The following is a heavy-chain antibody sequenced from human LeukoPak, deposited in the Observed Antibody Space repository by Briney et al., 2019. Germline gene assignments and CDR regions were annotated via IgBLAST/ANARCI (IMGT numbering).Heavy chain of an antibody. Sequence: GASVKVSCKASGYTFTGYYMHWVRQASGQGLEWMGWINPNSGGTNYAQKFQGRVTMTRDTSISTAYMELSRLRSDDTAVYYCARATVAGTLFDYWGQGTLVTVSS. CDR1: GYTFTGYY. V-gene: IGHV1-2*02. J-gene: IGHJ4*02. D-gene: IGHD6-19*01. CDR3: ARATVAGTLFDY. CDR2: INPNSGGT.